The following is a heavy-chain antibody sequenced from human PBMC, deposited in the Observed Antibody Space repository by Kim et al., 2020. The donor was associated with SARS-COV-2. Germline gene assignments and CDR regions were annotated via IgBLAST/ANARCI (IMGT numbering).Heavy chain of an antibody. Sequence: QKFQGRVTITADESTSTAYMELSSLRSEDTAVYYCASGTYFDESYYGMDVWGQGTTVTVSS. V-gene: IGHV1-69*01. J-gene: IGHJ6*02. CDR3: ASGTYFDESYYGMDV. D-gene: IGHD3-9*01.